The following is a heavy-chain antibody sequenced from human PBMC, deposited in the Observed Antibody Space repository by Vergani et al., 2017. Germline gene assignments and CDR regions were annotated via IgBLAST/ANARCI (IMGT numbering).Heavy chain of an antibody. CDR3: ARDMMIIDLDS. J-gene: IGHJ5*01. D-gene: IGHD3-16*01. V-gene: IGHV3-21*02. CDR1: GFSFSSYS. CDR2: ISGSSSYV. Sequence: EVQLVESGGGLVKPGGSLRLSCAASGFSFSSYSMNWVRQAPGKGLEWVASISGSSSYVFYRDSVEGRFTITRDNAKKSVYLQMNSLRAEDTAVYYCARDMMIIDLDSWGQGTLVTVSS.